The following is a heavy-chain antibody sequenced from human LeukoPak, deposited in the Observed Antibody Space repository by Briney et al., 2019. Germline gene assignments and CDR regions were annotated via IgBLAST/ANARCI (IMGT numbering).Heavy chain of an antibody. CDR3: ARDLRMVRGVSRYYYGMDV. CDR1: AGSISSYY. CDR2: IYYSGSN. V-gene: IGHV4-59*01. J-gene: IGHJ6*04. Sequence: SETLSLTCTVSAGSISSYYWSWIRQPPGKGLEWIGYIYYSGSNNYNPSLKSRVTISVDTSKNQFSLKLSSVTAADTAVYYWARDLRMVRGVSRYYYGMDVWGKGTTVTVSS. D-gene: IGHD3-10*01.